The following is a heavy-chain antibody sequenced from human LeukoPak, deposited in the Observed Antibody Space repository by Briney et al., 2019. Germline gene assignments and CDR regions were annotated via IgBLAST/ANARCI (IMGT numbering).Heavy chain of an antibody. J-gene: IGHJ6*02. V-gene: IGHV1-8*01. CDR1: GYTFTSYD. CDR3: ASYHYYGSGSYSLPIYYYYGMDV. CDR2: MNPNSGNT. D-gene: IGHD3-10*01. Sequence: ASVKVSCKASGYTFTSYDINWVLQATGQGLEWMGWMNPNSGNTGYAQKFQGRVTMTRNTSISTAYMELSSLRSEDTAVYYCASYHYYGSGSYSLPIYYYYGMDVWGQGTTVTVSS.